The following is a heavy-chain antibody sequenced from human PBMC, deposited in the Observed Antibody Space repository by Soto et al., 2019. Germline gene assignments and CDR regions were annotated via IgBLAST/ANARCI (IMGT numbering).Heavy chain of an antibody. D-gene: IGHD2-15*01. CDR2: ISAYNGNT. J-gene: IGHJ3*02. CDR3: ARAMVASDAFDI. Sequence: APVKVSCKASGYTITSKGISWVRQDTGQGLEWIGWISAYNGNTNYAQKLQGRVTITTDPSTSTAYMKMSSLRSDNTAVYYCARAMVASDAFDIWGQGTMVTVSS. CDR1: GYTITSKG. V-gene: IGHV1-18*01.